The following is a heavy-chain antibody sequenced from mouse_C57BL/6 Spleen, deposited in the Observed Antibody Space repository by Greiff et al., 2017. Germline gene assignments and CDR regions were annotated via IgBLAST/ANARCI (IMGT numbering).Heavy chain of an antibody. CDR3: ARGDYDYAGFAY. V-gene: IGHV1-42*01. J-gene: IGHJ3*01. CDR2: INPSTGGT. Sequence: EVKLMESGPELVKPGASVKISCKASGYSFTGYYMNWVKQSPEKSLEWIGEINPSTGGTTYNQKFKAKATLTVDKSSSTAYMQLKSLTSEDSAVYYCARGDYDYAGFAYWGQGTLVTVSA. D-gene: IGHD2-4*01. CDR1: GYSFTGYY.